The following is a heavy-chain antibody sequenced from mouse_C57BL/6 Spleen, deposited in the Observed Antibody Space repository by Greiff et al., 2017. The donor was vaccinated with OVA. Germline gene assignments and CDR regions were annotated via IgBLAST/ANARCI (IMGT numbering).Heavy chain of an antibody. J-gene: IGHJ2*01. CDR1: GYTFTDYE. CDR2: IAPETGGT. Sequence: QVQLKQSGAELVRPGASVTLSCKASGYTFTDYEMHWVKQTPVHGLEWIGAIAPETGGTAYNQKFKGKAILTADKSSSTAYMELRSLTSEDSAVYYGTREVYYDYGDYWGKGTTLTVSS. V-gene: IGHV1-15*01. D-gene: IGHD2-4*01. CDR3: TREVYYDYGDY.